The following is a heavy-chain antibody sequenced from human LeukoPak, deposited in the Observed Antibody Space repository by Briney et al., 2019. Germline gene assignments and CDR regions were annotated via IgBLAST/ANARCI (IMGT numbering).Heavy chain of an antibody. J-gene: IGHJ4*02. CDR1: GFTFSSYS. D-gene: IGHD3-3*01. V-gene: IGHV3-48*04. Sequence: PGGSLRLSCAVSGFTFSSYSMNWVRQAPGKGLEWVSYISSGSSTIYYADSVKGRFTISRDNAKNSLYLQMNSLRAEDTAVYYCARGPSIRITIFGVVGDYWGQGTLVTVSS. CDR3: ARGPSIRITIFGVVGDY. CDR2: ISSGSSTI.